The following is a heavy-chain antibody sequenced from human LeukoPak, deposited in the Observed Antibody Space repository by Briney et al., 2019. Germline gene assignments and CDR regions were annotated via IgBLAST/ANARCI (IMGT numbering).Heavy chain of an antibody. CDR3: ARETAAETSFDP. Sequence: ASVKVSCKASGYTFTGYYVHCVRQARRPRLEGMGWIDPNSGGTSYAQKFPGRVTMTRDTSISTACIVLSRLRADDTAVYYCARETAAETSFDPWGQGTLVTVSS. D-gene: IGHD6-13*01. J-gene: IGHJ5*02. CDR1: GYTFTGYY. V-gene: IGHV1-2*02. CDR2: IDPNSGGT.